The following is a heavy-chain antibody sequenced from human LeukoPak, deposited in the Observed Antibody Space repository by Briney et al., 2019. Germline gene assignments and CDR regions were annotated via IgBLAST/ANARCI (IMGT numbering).Heavy chain of an antibody. V-gene: IGHV1-2*02. Sequence: GASVKVSCKASGYTFTGYDIHWVRQAPGQGLEWMGWINPNSGGTNYAQKFQGRVTMTRDTSISTANMELRRLSSDDTAVYYCATDVEMATIGTRYFDYWGQGILVTVSS. CDR3: ATDVEMATIGTRYFDY. J-gene: IGHJ4*02. D-gene: IGHD5-24*01. CDR1: GYTFTGYD. CDR2: INPNSGGT.